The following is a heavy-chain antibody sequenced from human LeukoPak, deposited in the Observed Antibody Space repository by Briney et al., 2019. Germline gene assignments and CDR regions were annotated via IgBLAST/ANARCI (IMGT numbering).Heavy chain of an antibody. D-gene: IGHD2-15*01. V-gene: IGHV3-38-3*01. J-gene: IGHJ5*02. CDR1: GLTVSSNE. Sequence: GGSLRLSYAASGLTVSSNEMNWVRRAPGKGLEWVSSISGGSTYYADSRKGRFTISRDNSKNTLYLQMNSLRAEDTAVYYCKKAAISIVVVVAARLGFDPWGQGTLVTVSS. CDR2: ISGGST. CDR3: KKAAISIVVVVAARLGFDP.